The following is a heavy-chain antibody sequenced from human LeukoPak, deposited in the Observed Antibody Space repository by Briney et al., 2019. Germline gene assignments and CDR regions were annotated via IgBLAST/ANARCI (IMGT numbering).Heavy chain of an antibody. CDR1: GGSFSGYY. J-gene: IGHJ3*02. D-gene: IGHD1-26*01. CDR3: ARGRSYSGTFDI. CDR2: INHSGST. V-gene: IGHV4-34*01. Sequence: PSETLSLTCAVYGGSFSGYYWSWIRQPPGKGLEWIGEINHSGSTNYNPSLKSRVTISVDTSKNQFSLKLSSVTAADTAVYYCARGRSYSGTFDIWGQGTMVTISS.